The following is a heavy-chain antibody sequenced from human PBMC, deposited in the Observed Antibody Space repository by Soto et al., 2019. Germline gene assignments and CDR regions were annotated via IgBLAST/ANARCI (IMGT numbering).Heavy chain of an antibody. J-gene: IGHJ6*02. V-gene: IGHV4-31*02. CDR1: GGSISSGGYY. D-gene: IGHD4-17*01. CDR3: ESLLRSGDYYYYYGMDV. CDR2: IYYSGST. Sequence: SETLSLTCTVSGGSISSGGYYWSWIRQHPGKGLEWIGYIYYSGSTYYNPSLKSRVTISVDTSKNQFSLKLSSVTAADTAVYYCESLLRSGDYYYYYGMDVWGQGTTVTVSS.